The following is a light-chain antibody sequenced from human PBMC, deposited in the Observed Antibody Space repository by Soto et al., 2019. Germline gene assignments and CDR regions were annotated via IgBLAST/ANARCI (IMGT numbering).Light chain of an antibody. CDR1: SSDVGGYNY. CDR3: SSYTSSSTSPYV. V-gene: IGLV2-8*01. CDR2: EVS. Sequence: QSALTQPPSASGSPGQSVTISCTGTSSDVGGYNYVSWYQQHPGKAPKLMIYEVSKRPSGVPDRFSGSKSGNTASLTVSGLQAEDEADYYCSSYTSSSTSPYVFGTGTKLTVL. J-gene: IGLJ1*01.